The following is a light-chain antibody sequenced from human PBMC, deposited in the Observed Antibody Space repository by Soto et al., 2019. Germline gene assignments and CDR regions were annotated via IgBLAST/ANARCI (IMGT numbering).Light chain of an antibody. CDR1: QSVSNNY. CDR2: GAS. V-gene: IGKV3-20*01. CDR3: QQYGSSGT. Sequence: EIVLTQSPGTLSMSPGERATLSCRSSQSVSNNYLAWYQQKPGQAPRLLIYGASNRATGIPDRFSGSGSGTDFTLTIRRLQPEDFAVYYCQQYGSSGTFGQGTKLDIK. J-gene: IGKJ1*01.